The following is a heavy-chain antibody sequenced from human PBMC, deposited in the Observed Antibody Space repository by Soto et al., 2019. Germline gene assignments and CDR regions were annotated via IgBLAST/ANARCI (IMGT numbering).Heavy chain of an antibody. CDR2: INHSGST. Sequence: PSETLSLTCAVYGGFFSGYYWSWIRQPPGKGLEWIGEINHSGSTNYNPSLKSRVTISVDTSKNQFSLKLSSVTAADTAVYYCARFYTAAASGDYWGQGTLVTVSS. D-gene: IGHD2-2*01. CDR1: GGFFSGYY. V-gene: IGHV4-34*01. J-gene: IGHJ4*02. CDR3: ARFYTAAASGDY.